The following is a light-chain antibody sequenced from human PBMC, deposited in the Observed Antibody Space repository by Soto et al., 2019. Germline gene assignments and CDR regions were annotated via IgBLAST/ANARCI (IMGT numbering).Light chain of an antibody. Sequence: DIQMTQSPSSLSASVGDRVTITCRASQSISSYLNWYQQKPGKAPKRLIYAASTLQSGVPSMFSGSGSGTDFTLTIRSLQPEDFATFYCQQSYSTPRTFGQGTKVEIK. V-gene: IGKV1-39*01. J-gene: IGKJ1*01. CDR2: AAS. CDR1: QSISSY. CDR3: QQSYSTPRT.